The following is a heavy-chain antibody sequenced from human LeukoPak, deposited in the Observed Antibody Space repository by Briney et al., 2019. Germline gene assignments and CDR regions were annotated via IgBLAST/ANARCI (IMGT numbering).Heavy chain of an antibody. CDR3: VGADGYYYYMDV. CDR2: IYSGGST. V-gene: IGHV3-66*01. D-gene: IGHD5-24*01. Sequence: GGSLRLSCAASGFTVSSNYMSWVRQAPGKGLEWVSVIYSGGSTYYADSVKGRFTISRDNSKNTLYLQMNSLGAEDTAVYYCVGADGYYYYMDVWGKGTTVTISS. J-gene: IGHJ6*03. CDR1: GFTVSSNY.